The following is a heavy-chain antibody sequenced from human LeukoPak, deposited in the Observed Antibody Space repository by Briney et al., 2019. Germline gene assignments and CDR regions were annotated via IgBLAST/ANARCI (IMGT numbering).Heavy chain of an antibody. D-gene: IGHD1-26*01. CDR2: IYYSGST. CDR1: GGSISGFY. J-gene: IGHJ4*02. CDR3: ASGSYYGNHFDY. Sequence: SETLSLTCTVSGGSISGFYWSWIRQPPGRGLEYIGYIYYSGSTYYNPSLKSRVTISVDTSKNQFSLKLSSVTAADTAVYYCASGSYYGNHFDYWGQGTLVTVSS. V-gene: IGHV4-59*04.